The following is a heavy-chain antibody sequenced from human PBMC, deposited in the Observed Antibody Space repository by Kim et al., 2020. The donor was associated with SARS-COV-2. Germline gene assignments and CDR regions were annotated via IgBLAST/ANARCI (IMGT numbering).Heavy chain of an antibody. CDR1: GFTFSSYG. J-gene: IGHJ6*02. D-gene: IGHD3-16*02. CDR2: ISYDGSNK. CDR3: AKDRVMITFGGVIAPSYYYYYGMDV. V-gene: IGHV3-30*18. Sequence: GGSLRLSCAASGFTFSSYGMHWVRQAPGKGLEWVAVISYDGSNKYYADSVKGRFTISRDNSKNTLYLQMNSLRAEDTAVYYCAKDRVMITFGGVIAPSYYYYYGMDVWGQGTTVTVSS.